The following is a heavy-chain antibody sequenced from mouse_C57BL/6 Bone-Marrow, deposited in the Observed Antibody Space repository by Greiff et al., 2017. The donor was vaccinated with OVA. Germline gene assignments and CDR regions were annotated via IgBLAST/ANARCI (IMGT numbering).Heavy chain of an antibody. J-gene: IGHJ3*01. Sequence: EVQGVESGPELVKPGASVKIPCKASGYTFTDYNMDWVKQSHGKSLEWIGDINPNNGGTIYNQKFKGKATLTVDKSSSTAYMELRSLTSEDTAVYYCARGTGTGFAYWGQGTLVTVSA. D-gene: IGHD4-1*01. CDR3: ARGTGTGFAY. CDR2: INPNNGGT. V-gene: IGHV1-18*01. CDR1: GYTFTDYN.